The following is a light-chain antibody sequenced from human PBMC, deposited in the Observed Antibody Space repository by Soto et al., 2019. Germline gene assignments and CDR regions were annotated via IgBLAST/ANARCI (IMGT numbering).Light chain of an antibody. V-gene: IGLV2-23*01. Sequence: QSALTQPASVSGSPGQSITISCTGTSSDDGSYNLVSWYQQHPGKAPKLMIYEGSKRPSGVSNRFSGSKSGNTASLTISGLQAEDEADYYCCSYAGSSTSVVFGGGTKLTVL. J-gene: IGLJ2*01. CDR2: EGS. CDR1: SSDDGSYNL. CDR3: CSYAGSSTSVV.